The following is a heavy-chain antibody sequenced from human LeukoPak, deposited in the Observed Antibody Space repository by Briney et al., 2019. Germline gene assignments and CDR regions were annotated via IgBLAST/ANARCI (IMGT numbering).Heavy chain of an antibody. CDR1: GFQFSSFW. V-gene: IGHV3-74*01. CDR2: INLDGRST. D-gene: IGHD3-10*01. J-gene: IGHJ6*02. Sequence: GGSLRLSCSASGFQFSSFWMHWVRQAPGKGLVWVSRINLDGRSTTYADSVKGRFTKSRDNAKNTLYLQMNSLRDEDTALYYCAKDSESNYYGSGSNVNSGMDVWAKGPRSPSP. CDR3: AKDSESNYYGSGSNVNSGMDV.